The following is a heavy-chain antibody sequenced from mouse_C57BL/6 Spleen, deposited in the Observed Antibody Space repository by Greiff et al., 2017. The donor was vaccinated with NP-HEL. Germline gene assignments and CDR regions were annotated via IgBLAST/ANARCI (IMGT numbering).Heavy chain of an antibody. CDR2: IDPETGGT. CDR1: GYTFTDYE. J-gene: IGHJ4*01. Sequence: QVQLKESGAELVRPGASVTLSCKASGYTFTDYEMHWVKQTPVHGLEWIGAIDPETGGTAYNQKFKGKAILTADKSSSTAYMELRSLTSEDSAVYYCTSYYNKNYAMDYWGQGTSVTVSS. D-gene: IGHD2-5*01. CDR3: TSYYNKNYAMDY. V-gene: IGHV1-15*01.